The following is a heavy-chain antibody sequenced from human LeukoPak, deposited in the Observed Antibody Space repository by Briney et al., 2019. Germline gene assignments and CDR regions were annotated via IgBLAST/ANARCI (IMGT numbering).Heavy chain of an antibody. V-gene: IGHV3-53*01. Sequence: GGSLRLSCAASGFTVSSNYMSWVRQAPGKGLEWVSVIYSGGSTYYPDSVKGRFTISRDNSKNTLYLQMNSLRAEDTAVYYCARGSSTHGEYYFDYWGQGTLVTVSS. J-gene: IGHJ4*02. D-gene: IGHD2-2*01. CDR3: ARGSSTHGEYYFDY. CDR1: GFTVSSNY. CDR2: IYSGGST.